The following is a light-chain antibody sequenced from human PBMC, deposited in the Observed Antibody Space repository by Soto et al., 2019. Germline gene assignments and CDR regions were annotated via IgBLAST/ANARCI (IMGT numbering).Light chain of an antibody. CDR1: QSVSDTY. Sequence: EIVLTQSPGTLSLSPGERATLSCRASQSVSDTYLAWYQQKPGQAPRLLIYASSRATGIPERFSGSGSGTEFACSISRREHEDCAAYWSQHYGASALFGPGTRVDIK. CDR2: AS. J-gene: IGKJ3*01. CDR3: QHYGASAL. V-gene: IGKV3-20*01.